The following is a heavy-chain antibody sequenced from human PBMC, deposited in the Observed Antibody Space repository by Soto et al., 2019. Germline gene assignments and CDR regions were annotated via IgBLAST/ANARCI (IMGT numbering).Heavy chain of an antibody. Sequence: SETLSLTCAVYGGSFSGYYWSWIRQPPGKGLEWIGEINHSGSTNYNPSLKSRVTISVDTSKNQFSLKLSSVTAADTAVYYCARGIGIGGIVVVPADPFDYWGQGTLVTVSS. CDR3: ARGIGIGGIVVVPADPFDY. V-gene: IGHV4-34*01. J-gene: IGHJ4*02. CDR2: INHSGST. D-gene: IGHD2-2*01. CDR1: GGSFSGYY.